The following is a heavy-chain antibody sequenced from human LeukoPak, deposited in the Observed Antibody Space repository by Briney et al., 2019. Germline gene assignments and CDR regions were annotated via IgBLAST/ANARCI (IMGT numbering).Heavy chain of an antibody. D-gene: IGHD6-13*01. V-gene: IGHV1-3*03. CDR2: INAGNGNT. J-gene: IGHJ4*02. CDR1: VGTLISYA. Sequence: SSVKVSRQASVGTLISYAISWVRQAPGQKRDWVGWINAGNGNTKYSQEFQGRVTITRDTSASTGYMALSSLRSEDMAVYYCARVPTDSSSWYPVDYWGQGTLVTVSS. CDR3: ARVPTDSSSWYPVDY.